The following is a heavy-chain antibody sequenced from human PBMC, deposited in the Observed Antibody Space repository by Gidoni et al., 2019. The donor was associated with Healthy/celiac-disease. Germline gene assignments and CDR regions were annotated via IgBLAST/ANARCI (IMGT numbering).Heavy chain of an antibody. J-gene: IGHJ4*02. Sequence: QVQLVESGGGVVQPGRSLRLSCAASGFTFSSYGMHWVRQAPGKGLGGVAVIWYDGSNKYYADSVKGRFTISRDNSKNTLYLQMNSLRAEDTAVYYCARDRMRGHGPIDYWGQGTLVTVSS. D-gene: IGHD3-10*01. CDR1: GFTFSSYG. CDR2: IWYDGSNK. V-gene: IGHV3-33*01. CDR3: ARDRMRGHGPIDY.